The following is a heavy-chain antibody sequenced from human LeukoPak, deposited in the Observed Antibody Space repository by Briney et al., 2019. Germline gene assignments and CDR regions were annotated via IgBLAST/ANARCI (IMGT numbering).Heavy chain of an antibody. D-gene: IGHD1-26*01. CDR3: ARDDSSGSCYDYYYYMDV. V-gene: IGHV1-18*01. CDR2: ISGYAGNT. CDR1: GYTFISYG. J-gene: IGHJ6*03. Sequence: SVKVSCKASGYTFISYGISWVRQAPGQGLEWMGWISGYAGNTNYAEKFQGRVTMTTDTSTSTAYMDLRSLRSDDTAVYYCARDDSSGSCYDYYYYMDVWGKGTTVTVSS.